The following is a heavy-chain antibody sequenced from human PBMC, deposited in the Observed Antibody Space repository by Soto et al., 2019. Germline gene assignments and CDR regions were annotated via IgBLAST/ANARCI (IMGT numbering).Heavy chain of an antibody. CDR3: EKRGGTVVQAAFWFDT. CDR2: ISGDASRT. J-gene: IGHJ5*02. Sequence: GGSLRLSCAASGFTFSAYAMTWVRQAPGKGLEWVSAISGDASRTYYADSVKGRFSISRDNSKNTLFLQMNSLKAEDTALYYCEKRGGTVVQAAFWFDTWGQGTPVTVSS. CDR1: GFTFSAYA. V-gene: IGHV3-23*01. D-gene: IGHD2-15*01.